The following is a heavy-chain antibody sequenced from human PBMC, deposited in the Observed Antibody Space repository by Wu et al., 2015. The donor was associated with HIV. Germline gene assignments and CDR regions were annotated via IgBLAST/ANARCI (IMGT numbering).Heavy chain of an antibody. CDR1: GYSFTKFY. V-gene: IGHV1-2*02. CDR2: INPTSGAT. Sequence: QVQLVQSGAELMKPGATLKVSCKTSGYSFTKFYIHWVRQAPGQGLEWMGWINPTSGATIYAEAFEGRVTVTTDTSMKTVYMELESLTSGDTAMYFCARDATPITTEFDYWGQGTLITVSS. D-gene: IGHD4-11*01. CDR3: ARDATPITTEFDY. J-gene: IGHJ4*02.